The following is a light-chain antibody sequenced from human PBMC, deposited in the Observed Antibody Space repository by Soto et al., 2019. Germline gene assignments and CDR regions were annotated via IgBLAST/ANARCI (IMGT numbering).Light chain of an antibody. CDR1: SSDVGSYNL. CDR3: CSYAGSSTLGV. Sequence: QSALTQPASVSGSPGQSITISCTGTSSDVGSYNLVSWYQQHPGKASKLMIYEGSKRPSGVSNRFSGSKSGNTASLTISGLQAEDDADYYCCSYAGSSTLGVFGTGTKLTVL. J-gene: IGLJ1*01. V-gene: IGLV2-23*01. CDR2: EGS.